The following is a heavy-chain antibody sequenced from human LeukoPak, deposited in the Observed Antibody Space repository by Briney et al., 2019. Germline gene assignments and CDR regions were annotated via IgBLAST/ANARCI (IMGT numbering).Heavy chain of an antibody. Sequence: GGSLRLSCAASGFTFSSYWMHWVRQVPGKGLVWVSRINSDGSSTSYADPVKGRFTISRDNAKNTLYLQMNSLRAEDTAVYYCARDLDGSGSYHWFDPWGQGTLVTVSS. V-gene: IGHV3-74*01. CDR1: GFTFSSYW. CDR3: ARDLDGSGSYHWFDP. D-gene: IGHD3-10*01. CDR2: INSDGSST. J-gene: IGHJ5*02.